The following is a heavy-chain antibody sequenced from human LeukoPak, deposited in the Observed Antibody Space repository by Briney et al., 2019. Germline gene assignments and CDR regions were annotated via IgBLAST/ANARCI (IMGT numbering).Heavy chain of an antibody. CDR1: GYTFTSYD. J-gene: IGHJ3*02. D-gene: IGHD7-27*01. CDR3: ARDTELGDAFDI. Sequence: GASVKVSCKASGYTFTSYDINWVRQATGQGLEWMGWMNPNSGNTGYAQKFQGRVTMTRNTSISTAYMEPSSLRSEDTAVYYCARDTELGDAFDIWGQGTMVTVSS. CDR2: MNPNSGNT. V-gene: IGHV1-8*01.